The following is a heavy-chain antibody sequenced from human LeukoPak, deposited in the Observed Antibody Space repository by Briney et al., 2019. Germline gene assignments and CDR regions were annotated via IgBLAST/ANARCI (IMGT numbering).Heavy chain of an antibody. J-gene: IGHJ4*02. CDR1: GDSISSGDYY. CDR3: ARAPELWLGESIFFDY. CDR2: VYHSGTT. D-gene: IGHD3-10*01. V-gene: IGHV4-30-2*01. Sequence: PSETLSLTCTVSGDSISSGDYYWSWIRLPPGKGLEWIGYVYHSGTTYYNPSLRSRVTISVDRSENQFSLKLSSVTAADTAVYYCARAPELWLGESIFFDYWGQGTLVTVSS.